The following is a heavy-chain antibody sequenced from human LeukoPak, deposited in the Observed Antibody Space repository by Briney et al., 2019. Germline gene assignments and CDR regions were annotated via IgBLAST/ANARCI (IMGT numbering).Heavy chain of an antibody. CDR3: ARDYYYDFWSRFDY. V-gene: IGHV3-11*04. CDR1: GFTFSDYY. J-gene: IGHJ4*02. D-gene: IGHD3-3*01. Sequence: GGSLRLSCAASGFTFSDYYMSWIRQAPGKGLEWVSYISSSGSTIYYADSVKGRFTISRDNAKNSLYLQMNSLRAEDTAVYYCARDYYYDFWSRFDYWGQGTLVTVSS. CDR2: ISSSGSTI.